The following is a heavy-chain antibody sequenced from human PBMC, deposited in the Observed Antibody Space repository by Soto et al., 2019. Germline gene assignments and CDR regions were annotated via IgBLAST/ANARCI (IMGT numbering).Heavy chain of an antibody. CDR1: GFTFSSYG. CDR2: ISYDGSNK. CDR3: AKDRSVTPLGGMDV. D-gene: IGHD4-17*01. Sequence: PGGPLRLSCAASGFTFSSYGMHWVRQAPGKGLEWVAVISYDGSNKYYADSVKGRFTISRDNSKNTLYLQMNSLGAEDTAVYYCAKDRSVTPLGGMDVWGQGTTVTVSS. V-gene: IGHV3-30*18. J-gene: IGHJ6*02.